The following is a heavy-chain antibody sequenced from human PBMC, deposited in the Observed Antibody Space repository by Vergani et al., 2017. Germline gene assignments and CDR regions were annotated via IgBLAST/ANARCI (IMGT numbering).Heavy chain of an antibody. CDR2: ISWDGGST. D-gene: IGHD6-13*01. CDR1: GFTFSSYT. V-gene: IGHV3-43*01. Sequence: EVQLVESGGGLVKPGGSLRLSCAASGFTFSSYTMHWVRQAPGKGLEWVSLISWDGGSTYYADSVKGRFTISRDNSKNSLYLQMNSLRTEDTALYYCAKGISSWPEYYDYYYGMDVWGQGTTVTVSS. CDR3: AKGISSWPEYYDYYYGMDV. J-gene: IGHJ6*02.